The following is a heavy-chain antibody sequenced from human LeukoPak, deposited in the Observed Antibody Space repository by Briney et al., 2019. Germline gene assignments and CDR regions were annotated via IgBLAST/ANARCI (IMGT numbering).Heavy chain of an antibody. Sequence: SETLSLTCAVYGESFSGYSWSWIRQPPGKGLEWIGEINHSGSTNYNPSLKSRVTISVDTSKNQFSLKLSSVTAADTAVYYCARLVWFGEFQQNWFDLWGQGTLVTVSS. J-gene: IGHJ5*02. D-gene: IGHD3-10*01. CDR3: ARLVWFGEFQQNWFDL. V-gene: IGHV4-34*01. CDR1: GESFSGYS. CDR2: INHSGST.